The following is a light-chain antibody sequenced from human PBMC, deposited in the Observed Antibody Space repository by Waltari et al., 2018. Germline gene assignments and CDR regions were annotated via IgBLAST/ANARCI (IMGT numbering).Light chain of an antibody. CDR3: GTWDNSLNIVI. CDR2: DTN. V-gene: IGLV1-51*01. Sequence: QSVLTQPPSVSAAPRQKVSISCSGSSSNIGNSSVSWFQQFPRAVPKLLIYDTNKRPSGIPDRFSASKSGTSATLGISGLQTGDEAIYHCGTWDNSLNIVIFGGGTKLTVL. CDR1: SSNIGNSS. J-gene: IGLJ2*01.